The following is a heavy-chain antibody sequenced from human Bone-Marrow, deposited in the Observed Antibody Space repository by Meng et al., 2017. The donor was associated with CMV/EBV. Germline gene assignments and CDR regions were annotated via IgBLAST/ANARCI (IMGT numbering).Heavy chain of an antibody. D-gene: IGHD6-13*01. Sequence: GGSLRLSCAVSGFTFSSYAMHWVRQAPGKGLEWVAVISYDGSNKYYADSVKGRFTISRDNSKNTLYLQMNSLRAEDTAVYYCTRGSSSGNYYGMDVWGQGTTVTVSS. V-gene: IGHV3-30*04. CDR1: GFTFSSYA. CDR3: TRGSSSGNYYGMDV. J-gene: IGHJ6*02. CDR2: ISYDGSNK.